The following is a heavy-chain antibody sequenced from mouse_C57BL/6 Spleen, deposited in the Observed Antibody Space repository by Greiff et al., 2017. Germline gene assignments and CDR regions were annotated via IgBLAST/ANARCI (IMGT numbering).Heavy chain of an antibody. Sequence: VQLQQSGAELARPGASVKMSCKASGYSFTSYTMHWVKQRPGQGLEWIGYINPSSGSTKYNQKFKDKATLTADKSSSTAYMQLSSLTSEDAAVYYCARENYYGSSYNFDVWGTGTTVTVSS. J-gene: IGHJ1*03. CDR2: INPSSGST. CDR3: ARENYYGSSYNFDV. CDR1: GYSFTSYT. V-gene: IGHV1-4*01. D-gene: IGHD1-1*01.